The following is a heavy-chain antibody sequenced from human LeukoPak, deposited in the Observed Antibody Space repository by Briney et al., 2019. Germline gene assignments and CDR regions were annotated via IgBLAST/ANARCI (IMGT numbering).Heavy chain of an antibody. D-gene: IGHD1-26*01. CDR2: IIPIFGTA. V-gene: IGHV1-69*13. CDR1: GYTFTSYY. J-gene: IGHJ4*02. Sequence: GASVKVSCKASGYTFTSYYIHWVRQAPGQGLEWMGGIIPIFGTANYAQKFQGRVTITADESTSTAYMELSSLRSEDTAVYYCARDRAIGATRPRTFDYWGQGTLVTVSS. CDR3: ARDRAIGATRPRTFDY.